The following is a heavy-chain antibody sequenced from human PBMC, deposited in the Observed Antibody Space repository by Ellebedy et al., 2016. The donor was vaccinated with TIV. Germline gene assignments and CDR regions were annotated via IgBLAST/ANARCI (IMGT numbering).Heavy chain of an antibody. V-gene: IGHV1-2*02. J-gene: IGHJ3*02. CDR1: GYTFTGYY. Sequence: ASVKVSCKASGYTFTGYYMHWVRQAPGQGLEWMGWINPNSGGTNYAQKFQGRVTMTRDTSISTAYMELSRLRSDDTAVYYCARSGAGAIWVYDAFDIWGQGTVVTVSS. CDR2: INPNSGGT. D-gene: IGHD1-26*01. CDR3: ARSGAGAIWVYDAFDI.